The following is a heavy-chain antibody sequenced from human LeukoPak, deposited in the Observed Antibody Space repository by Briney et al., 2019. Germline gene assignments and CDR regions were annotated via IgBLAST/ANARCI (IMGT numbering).Heavy chain of an antibody. Sequence: SETLSLTCTVSGGSISSYYWSWMRQPPGKGLEWIGYIYYSGSTNYNPSLKSRVTISVDTSKNQFSLKLSSVTAADTAVYYCARGRTKSGAFDIWGQGTMVTVSS. V-gene: IGHV4-59*01. J-gene: IGHJ3*02. CDR2: IYYSGST. CDR1: GGSISSYY. CDR3: ARGRTKSGAFDI. D-gene: IGHD6-25*01.